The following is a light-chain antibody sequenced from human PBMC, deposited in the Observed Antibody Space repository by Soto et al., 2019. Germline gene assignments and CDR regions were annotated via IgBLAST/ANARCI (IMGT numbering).Light chain of an antibody. J-gene: IGKJ1*01. V-gene: IGKV1-5*03. CDR1: QSISSW. Sequence: DIHMTQSPSTLSASVGDRVTITCRASQSISSWLAWYQQKPGKAPNLLIYKASSLESGVPSRFSGSGSGTEFTLTISSLQPDDFATYYCQQYNSYWTFGQGTKVDIK. CDR2: KAS. CDR3: QQYNSYWT.